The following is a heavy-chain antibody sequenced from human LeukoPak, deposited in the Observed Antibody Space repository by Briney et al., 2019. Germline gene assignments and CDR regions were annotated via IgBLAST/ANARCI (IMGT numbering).Heavy chain of an antibody. CDR1: GFTFSGSA. D-gene: IGHD2/OR15-2a*01. CDR2: IRNKANSYAT. J-gene: IGHJ4*02. V-gene: IGHV3-73*01. CDR3: TTLDSSTYDLGG. Sequence: GGSLRLSCAASGFTFSGSAMHWVRQASGKGLEWVCRIRNKANSYATTYAASVKGRFSISRDDSENTAYLQMNSLKTDDTAVYYCTTLDSSTYDLGGWGQGTLVTVSS.